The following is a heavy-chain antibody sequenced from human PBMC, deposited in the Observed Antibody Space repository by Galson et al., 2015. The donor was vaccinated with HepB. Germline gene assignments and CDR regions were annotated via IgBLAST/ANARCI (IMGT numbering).Heavy chain of an antibody. V-gene: IGHV3-7*03. CDR3: ARDLALEELELANGMDV. Sequence: SLRLSCAASGFTFSSYWMSWVRQAPGKGLEWVANIKQDGSEKYYVDSVKGRFTISRDNAKNSLYLQMNSLRAEDTAVYYCARDLALEELELANGMDVWGQGTTVTVSS. D-gene: IGHD1-7*01. CDR2: IKQDGSEK. CDR1: GFTFSSYW. J-gene: IGHJ6*02.